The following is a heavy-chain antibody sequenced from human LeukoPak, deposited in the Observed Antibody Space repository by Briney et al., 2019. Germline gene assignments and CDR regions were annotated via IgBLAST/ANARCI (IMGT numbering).Heavy chain of an antibody. J-gene: IGHJ6*03. V-gene: IGHV3-30-3*01. CDR2: ISYDGSNK. CDR3: NYYYYMDV. Sequence: PGGSLRLSCAASGFTFSSYAMHWVRQAPGKGLEWVAVISYDGSNKYYADSVKGRFTISRDNSKNTLYLQMNSLRAEDTAVYYCNYYYYMDVWGKGTTVTVSS. CDR1: GFTFSSYA.